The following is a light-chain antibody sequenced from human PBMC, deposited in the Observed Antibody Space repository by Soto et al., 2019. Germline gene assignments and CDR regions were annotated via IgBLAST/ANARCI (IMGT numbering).Light chain of an antibody. V-gene: IGLV2-14*01. CDR3: SSYTSSSTLL. CDR1: SSDIGGPNY. CDR2: EVS. J-gene: IGLJ1*01. Sequence: QSVLTQPASVSGSPGQSITISCTGTSSDIGGPNYVSWYQQHPGEAPKLMIYEVSNRPSGVSNRFSGSKSGNTASLTISGLQAEDESDYYCSSYTSSSTLLFGTGTKLTVL.